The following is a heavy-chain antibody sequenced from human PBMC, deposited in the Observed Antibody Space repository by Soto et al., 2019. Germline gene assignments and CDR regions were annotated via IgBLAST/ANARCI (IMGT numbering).Heavy chain of an antibody. D-gene: IGHD2-21*02. J-gene: IGHJ4*02. CDR3: AGGDYNDKGGFDY. CDR2: ISGSGGST. V-gene: IGHV3-23*01. CDR1: GFTFSSYA. Sequence: EVQLLESGGGLVQPGGSLRLSCAASGFTFSSYAMSWVRQAPGKGLEWVSAISGSGGSTYYADSVKGRFTISRDNAKNSLYLQMNSLRAEDTAVYFCAGGDYNDKGGFDYWGQGTLVTVSS.